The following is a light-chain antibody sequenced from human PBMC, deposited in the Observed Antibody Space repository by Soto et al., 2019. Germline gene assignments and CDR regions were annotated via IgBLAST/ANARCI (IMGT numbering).Light chain of an antibody. CDR1: QSVSSN. CDR2: VAS. Sequence: EIVMTQSPATLSVSPGERATLSCRASQSVSSNLAWYQQKPGQAPRLLIYVASTRATGIPARFSGSGSGTEFTLTISSLQYEDFAVYYCQQYNNWPPRYTFGQGTKLEIK. V-gene: IGKV3-15*01. J-gene: IGKJ2*01. CDR3: QQYNNWPPRYT.